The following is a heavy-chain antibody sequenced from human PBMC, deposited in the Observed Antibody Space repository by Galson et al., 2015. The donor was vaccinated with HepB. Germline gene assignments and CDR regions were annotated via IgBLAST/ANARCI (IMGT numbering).Heavy chain of an antibody. V-gene: IGHV3-23*01. CDR1: GFTFSSYA. Sequence: SLRLSCAASGFTFSSYAMTWVRQAPGKGLEWVSTISGSGGSTYYADSVKGRFTISRDNSKNTLYLQMNSLRAEDTAVYYCAKSLLWFGELWSAGYYGMDVWGQGTTVTVSS. CDR2: ISGSGGST. CDR3: AKSLLWFGELWSAGYYGMDV. D-gene: IGHD3-10*01. J-gene: IGHJ6*02.